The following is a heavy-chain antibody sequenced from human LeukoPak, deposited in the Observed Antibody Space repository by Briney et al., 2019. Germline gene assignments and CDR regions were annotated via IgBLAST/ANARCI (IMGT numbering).Heavy chain of an antibody. CDR2: IYSGGST. J-gene: IGHJ4*02. D-gene: IGHD2-2*03. CDR3: ARDGYCSSTSCYHAH. V-gene: IGHV3-53*01. Sequence: PGGSLRLSCAASGFTVSSNYMSWVRQAPGKGLEWVSVIYSGGSTYYADSVKGRFTISRDNSKNTLYLQMNSLRAEDTAVYYCARDGYCSSTSCYHAHWGQGTLVTVSS. CDR1: GFTVSSNY.